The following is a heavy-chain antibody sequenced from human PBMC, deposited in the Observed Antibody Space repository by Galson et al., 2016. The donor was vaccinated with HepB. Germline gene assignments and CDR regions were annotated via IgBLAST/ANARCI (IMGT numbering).Heavy chain of an antibody. Sequence: SLRLSCAASGFTFSSYAMSWVRQAPGKGLEWVSAISGSGGSTYYADSVKGRFTISRDNSKNTLYLQMNSLRAEDTAVYNCAKDLAAAGPGWYFDLWGRGTLVTVSS. D-gene: IGHD6-13*01. V-gene: IGHV3-23*01. J-gene: IGHJ2*01. CDR2: ISGSGGST. CDR1: GFTFSSYA. CDR3: AKDLAAAGPGWYFDL.